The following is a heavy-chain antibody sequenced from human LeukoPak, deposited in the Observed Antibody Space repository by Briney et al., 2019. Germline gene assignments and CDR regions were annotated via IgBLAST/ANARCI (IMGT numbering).Heavy chain of an antibody. CDR1: GYTFTSYG. J-gene: IGHJ4*02. Sequence: ASVKVSCKASGYTFTSYGISWVRQAPGQGLEWMGWISAYNCNTNYAQKLQGRVTMTTDTSTSTAYMELRSLRSDDTAVYYCARGWGYGDYAGYFDYWGQGTLVTVSS. CDR2: ISAYNCNT. D-gene: IGHD4-17*01. V-gene: IGHV1-18*01. CDR3: ARGWGYGDYAGYFDY.